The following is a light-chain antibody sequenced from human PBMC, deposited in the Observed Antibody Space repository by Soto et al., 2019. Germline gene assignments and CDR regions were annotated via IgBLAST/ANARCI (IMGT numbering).Light chain of an antibody. CDR2: QHS. CDR3: QAWDSSTDVV. J-gene: IGLJ2*01. CDR1: KLGDKY. V-gene: IGLV3-1*01. Sequence: SYELTQPPSVSVSPGQTASITCSGDKLGDKYACWYQQKPGQSPVLVIYQHSKRPSGIPERFSGPNSGNTATLTISGTQAMDEADYYCQAWDSSTDVVFGGGTKLTVL.